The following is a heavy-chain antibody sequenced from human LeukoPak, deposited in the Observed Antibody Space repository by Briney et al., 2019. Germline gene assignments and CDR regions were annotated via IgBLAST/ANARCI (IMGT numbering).Heavy chain of an antibody. CDR1: GYTFTGYY. V-gene: IGHV1-2*02. J-gene: IGHJ6*02. CDR3: AREYCSSTSCYRRYYYYYYGMDV. CDR2: INPNSGGT. Sequence: ASVKVSCKASGYTFTGYYMHWVRQAPGQGLEWMGWINPNSGGTNYAQKFQGRVTMTRDTSISTAYMELSRLRSDDTAVYYCAREYCSSTSCYRRYYYYYYGMDVWSQGTTVTVSS. D-gene: IGHD2-2*01.